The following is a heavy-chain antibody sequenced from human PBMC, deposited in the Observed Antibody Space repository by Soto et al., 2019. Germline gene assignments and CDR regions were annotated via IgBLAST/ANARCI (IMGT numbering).Heavy chain of an antibody. Sequence: ASVTVSCKASGYTFTSYGISWVRQAPGQGLEWMGWISAYNGNTNYAQKLQGRVTMTTDTSTSTAYMELRSLRSDDTAVYYCARDQGIAVAGTNSFDSSCQPTLLTVSS. CDR2: ISAYNGNT. V-gene: IGHV1-18*01. D-gene: IGHD6-19*01. CDR1: GYTFTSYG. CDR3: ARDQGIAVAGTNSFDS. J-gene: IGHJ5*01.